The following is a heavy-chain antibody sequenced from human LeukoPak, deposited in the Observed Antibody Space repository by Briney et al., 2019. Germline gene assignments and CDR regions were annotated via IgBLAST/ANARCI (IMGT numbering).Heavy chain of an antibody. Sequence: ASVKVSCKASGYTFSSYDINWVRQAPGQGLEWMGWINPNSGGTNYAQKFQGRVTMTRDTSISTAYMELSRLRSDDTAVYYCARDPGRGRDYYGSGSYWYYYYYMDVWGKGTTVTVSS. V-gene: IGHV1-2*02. D-gene: IGHD3-10*01. J-gene: IGHJ6*03. CDR3: ARDPGRGRDYYGSGSYWYYYYYMDV. CDR2: INPNSGGT. CDR1: GYTFSSYD.